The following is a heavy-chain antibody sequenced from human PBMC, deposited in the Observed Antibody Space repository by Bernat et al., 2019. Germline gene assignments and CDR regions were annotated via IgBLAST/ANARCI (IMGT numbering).Heavy chain of an antibody. Sequence: QVQLVESGGGVVQPRRSLRLSCAASGFTFSSYGMHWVRQAPGKGLEWVAVISYDGSNKYYADSVKGRFTISRDNSKNTLYLQMNSLRAEDTAVYYCAYSSSPLYYFDYWGQGTLVTVSS. J-gene: IGHJ4*02. D-gene: IGHD6-13*01. CDR3: AYSSSPLYYFDY. CDR2: ISYDGSNK. V-gene: IGHV3-30*03. CDR1: GFTFSSYG.